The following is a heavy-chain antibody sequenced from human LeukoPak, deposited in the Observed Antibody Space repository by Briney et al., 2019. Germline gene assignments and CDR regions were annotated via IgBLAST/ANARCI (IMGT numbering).Heavy chain of an antibody. CDR1: GLTFSGYW. Sequence: PGGSLRLSCAASGLTFSGYWMSWVRQAPGKGLEWVANIKQDGRETYYGDSVKGRFTTSRDNAKNSLYLQMNSLRAEDTAVYYCVTLLRRQFDYWGQGTLVTVSS. V-gene: IGHV3-7*01. CDR2: IKQDGRET. CDR3: VTLLRRQFDY. J-gene: IGHJ4*02.